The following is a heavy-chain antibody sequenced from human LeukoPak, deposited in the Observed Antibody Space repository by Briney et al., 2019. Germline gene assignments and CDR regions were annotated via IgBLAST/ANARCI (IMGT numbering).Heavy chain of an antibody. CDR1: GFTVSSNY. Sequence: GGSLRLSCAASGFTVSSNYRSWVRQAPGKGLEWVSVIYSGGSTYYADSVKGRFTISRDNSKNTLYLQMNSLRAEDTAVYYCARDKGGAPLYYFDYWGQGTLVTVSS. D-gene: IGHD1-26*01. CDR2: IYSGGST. J-gene: IGHJ4*02. V-gene: IGHV3-66*01. CDR3: ARDKGGAPLYYFDY.